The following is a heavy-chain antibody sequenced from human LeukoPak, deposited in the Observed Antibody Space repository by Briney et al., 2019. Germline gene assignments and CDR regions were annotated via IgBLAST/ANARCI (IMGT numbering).Heavy chain of an antibody. CDR2: IGGSGSSI. J-gene: IGHJ4*02. D-gene: IGHD6-19*01. CDR3: ARDPDISGRDY. V-gene: IGHV3-11*04. CDR1: GFTFSDYY. Sequence: GGSLRLSCAASGFTFSDYYMNWIRQAPGEGLEWLSYIGGSGSSIYYADSVKGRFTISRDNAKNSLFLQMNSLRAEDTGVYYCARDPDISGRDYWGQGTLVTVSS.